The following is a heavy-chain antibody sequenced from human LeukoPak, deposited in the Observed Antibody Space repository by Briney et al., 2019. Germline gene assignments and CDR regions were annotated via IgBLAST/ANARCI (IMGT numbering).Heavy chain of an antibody. V-gene: IGHV5-51*01. CDR3: ARGTDIDY. CDR1: GYSFPSHW. Sequence: GESLKISCKGSGYSFPSHWIVWVRQMPGKGLEWMGIIYPGDSETRYSPSSEGQVTISADKSTYTAYLQWSSLKASDTAMYYCARGTDIDYWGQGTLVTVSS. J-gene: IGHJ4*02. CDR2: IYPGDSET.